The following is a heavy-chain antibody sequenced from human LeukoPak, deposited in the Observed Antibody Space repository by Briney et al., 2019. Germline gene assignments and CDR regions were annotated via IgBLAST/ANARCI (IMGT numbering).Heavy chain of an antibody. D-gene: IGHD6-19*01. J-gene: IGHJ4*02. Sequence: GASVKVSYKASGYTFTSYGIIWVRQAPGHGLEWMGWISAYNGNTNYAQKLQRRVTMTTDTSTSTAYMELRSLRSDDTAVYYCARDGSIAVAGYYFDYWGQGTLVTVSS. CDR3: ARDGSIAVAGYYFDY. V-gene: IGHV1-18*04. CDR2: ISAYNGNT. CDR1: GYTFTSYG.